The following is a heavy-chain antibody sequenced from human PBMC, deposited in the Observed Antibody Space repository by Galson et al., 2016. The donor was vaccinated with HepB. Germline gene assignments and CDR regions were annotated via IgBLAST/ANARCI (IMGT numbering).Heavy chain of an antibody. Sequence: SETLSLTCTVSGGSIDNSNHYWGWIRQPPGMGLEWIGSIYYSGRTNYRSSLKSRVSISVDTSKNEFSLRLTSVTAADTALYYCASNYEYGDYLDYWGQGTLVTVSA. CDR2: IYYSGRT. V-gene: IGHV4-39*01. CDR1: GGSIDNSNHY. J-gene: IGHJ4*02. CDR3: ASNYEYGDYLDY. D-gene: IGHD4/OR15-4a*01.